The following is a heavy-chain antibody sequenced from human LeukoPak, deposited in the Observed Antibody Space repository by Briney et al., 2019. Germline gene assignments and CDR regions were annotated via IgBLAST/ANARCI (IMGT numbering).Heavy chain of an antibody. CDR1: GFTFSSYW. D-gene: IGHD3-16*01. Sequence: GGSLRLSCAASGFTFSSYWMSWVRQAPGKGLEWVANIKQDGSEKYYVDSVKGRFTISRDNAKSSLYLQMNNLRAEDSAVYYCARPAYTAAYDLWGQGTMVTVSS. J-gene: IGHJ3*01. CDR3: ARPAYTAAYDL. CDR2: IKQDGSEK. V-gene: IGHV3-7*01.